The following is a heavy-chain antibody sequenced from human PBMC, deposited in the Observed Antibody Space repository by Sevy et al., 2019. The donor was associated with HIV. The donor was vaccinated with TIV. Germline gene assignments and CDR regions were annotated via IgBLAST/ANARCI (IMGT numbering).Heavy chain of an antibody. Sequence: GGSLRLSCAASGFTFSSYGMHWVRQAPGKGLEWVAVISYDGSNKYYADSVKGRFTISRDNSKNTLYLQMNSLRAEDTAVYYCAKDKGGIVGATTIDYWGQGTLVTVSS. J-gene: IGHJ4*02. V-gene: IGHV3-30*18. D-gene: IGHD1-26*01. CDR2: ISYDGSNK. CDR1: GFTFSSYG. CDR3: AKDKGGIVGATTIDY.